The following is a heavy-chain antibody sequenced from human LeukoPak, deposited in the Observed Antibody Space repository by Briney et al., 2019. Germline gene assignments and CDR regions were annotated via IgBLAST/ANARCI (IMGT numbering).Heavy chain of an antibody. Sequence: PGGSLRLSCAASGFTVSSNYMSWVRQAPGKGLEWVSVIYSGGSTYYADSVKGRFTISRDNSKNTLYLQMNSLRAEDTAVYYCAKNHYYDSSGYLDYWGQGTLVTVSS. CDR3: AKNHYYDSSGYLDY. J-gene: IGHJ4*02. CDR1: GFTVSSNY. D-gene: IGHD3-22*01. CDR2: IYSGGST. V-gene: IGHV3-53*01.